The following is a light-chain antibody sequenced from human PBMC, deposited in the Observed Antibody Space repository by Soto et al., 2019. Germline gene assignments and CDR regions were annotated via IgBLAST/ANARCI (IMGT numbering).Light chain of an antibody. J-gene: IGLJ1*01. CDR2: ENN. V-gene: IGLV1-40*01. Sequence: QSALTQPPSVSEAPGQRVTISCTGSSSNIGAGYEAHWYQQVPGTAPKLLIYENNNRPSGVPDRFSGPKSGTSASLAITGLQAEDEAEYYCQSYDSSLSGDVFGTGTKLTVL. CDR1: SSNIGAGYE. CDR3: QSYDSSLSGDV.